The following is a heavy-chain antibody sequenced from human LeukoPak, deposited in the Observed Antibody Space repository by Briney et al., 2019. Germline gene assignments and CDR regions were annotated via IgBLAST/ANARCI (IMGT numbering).Heavy chain of an antibody. V-gene: IGHV3-21*01. CDR2: IVTSSNYI. CDR3: ARGLSSGWYVLIY. Sequence: GGSLRLSCGASGFTFSSSSMSWVRQAPGKGLEWVSSIVTSSNYIYYADSVRGRFTISRDNAKNSLYLQMNSLRAEDTAEYYCARGLSSGWYVLIYWGQGALVTVSS. J-gene: IGHJ4*02. D-gene: IGHD6-19*01. CDR1: GFTFSSSS.